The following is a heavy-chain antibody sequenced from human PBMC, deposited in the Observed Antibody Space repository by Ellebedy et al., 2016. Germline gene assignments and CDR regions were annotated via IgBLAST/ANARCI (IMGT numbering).Heavy chain of an antibody. CDR2: IYYSGST. D-gene: IGHD3-10*01. CDR1: GGSISSYY. J-gene: IGHJ1*01. Sequence: SETLSLXXTVSGGSISSYYWSWIRQPPGKGLEWIGYIYYSGSTNYNPSLKSRVTISVDTSKNQFSLKLSSVTAADTAVYYCARIYGQGYFQHWGQGTLVTVSS. V-gene: IGHV4-59*08. CDR3: ARIYGQGYFQH.